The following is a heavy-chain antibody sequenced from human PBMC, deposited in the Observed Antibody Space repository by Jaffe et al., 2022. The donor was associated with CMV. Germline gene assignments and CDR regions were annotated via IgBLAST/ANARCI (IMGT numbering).Heavy chain of an antibody. CDR3: AHLLHETTYYDFWSGYYSSYYFDY. D-gene: IGHD3-3*01. CDR2: IYWNDDK. Sequence: QITLKESGPTLVKPTQTLTLTCTFSGFSLSTSGVGVGWIRQPPGKALEWLALIYWNDDKRYSPSLKSRLTITKDTSKNQVVLTMTNMDPVDTATYYCAHLLHETTYYDFWSGYYSSYYFDYWGQGTLVTVSS. V-gene: IGHV2-5*01. J-gene: IGHJ4*02. CDR1: GFSLSTSGVG.